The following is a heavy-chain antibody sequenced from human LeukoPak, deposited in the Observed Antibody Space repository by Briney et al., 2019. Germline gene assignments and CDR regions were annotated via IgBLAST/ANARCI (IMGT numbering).Heavy chain of an antibody. Sequence: GGSPRLSCAASGFTFSTYAFHWVRQAPGKGLEWVAVISYDGSNEYYADSVKGRFTISRDNPKNTLFLQMNSLRPEDTAVYYCASLSYYGSGSNAFDIWGQGTMVTVSS. J-gene: IGHJ3*02. CDR3: ASLSYYGSGSNAFDI. CDR1: GFTFSTYA. CDR2: ISYDGSNE. D-gene: IGHD3-10*01. V-gene: IGHV3-30-3*01.